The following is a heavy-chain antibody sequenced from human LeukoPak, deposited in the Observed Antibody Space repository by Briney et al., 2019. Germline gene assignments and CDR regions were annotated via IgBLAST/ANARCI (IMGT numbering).Heavy chain of an antibody. D-gene: IGHD3-9*01. CDR2: INHSGST. CDR1: GGSFSGYY. V-gene: IGHV4-34*01. Sequence: PSETLSLTCAVYGGSFSGYYWSWIRQPPGKGLEWIGEINHSGSTNYNPSLKSRVTISVDTSKNQFSLKLGSVTAADTAVYYCARAGRHYDILTGYYNLYRVGAHDYWGQGTLVTVSS. CDR3: ARAGRHYDILTGYYNLYRVGAHDY. J-gene: IGHJ4*02.